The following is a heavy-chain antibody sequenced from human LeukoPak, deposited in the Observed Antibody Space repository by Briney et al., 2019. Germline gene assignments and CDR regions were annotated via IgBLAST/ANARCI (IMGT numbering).Heavy chain of an antibody. Sequence: PGGSLRLSCAASGFTVSSNYMSWVRQAPGKGLEWVSVIYSGGSTYYAASVKGRFTISRDNSKNTLYLQMNSLRAEDTAVYYCARDTGTTYYYGSGSSDGMDVWGQGTTVTVSS. CDR3: ARDTGTTYYYGSGSSDGMDV. CDR2: IYSGGST. V-gene: IGHV3-66*01. D-gene: IGHD3-10*01. J-gene: IGHJ6*02. CDR1: GFTVSSNY.